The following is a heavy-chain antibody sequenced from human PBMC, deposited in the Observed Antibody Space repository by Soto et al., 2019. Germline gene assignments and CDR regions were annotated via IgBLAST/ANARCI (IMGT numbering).Heavy chain of an antibody. Sequence: GASVKVSCKASGYAFSFGFSWVRQAPGQGLEWMGWISASDGSTNSASKFRGRISMTTDTSTHTAYLDLLSLTSDDTAMYFCATYCFGSGSYYRFDNWGQGTRVTVSS. CDR1: GYAFSFG. V-gene: IGHV1-18*01. D-gene: IGHD3-10*01. J-gene: IGHJ4*02. CDR2: ISASDGST. CDR3: ATYCFGSGSYYRFDN.